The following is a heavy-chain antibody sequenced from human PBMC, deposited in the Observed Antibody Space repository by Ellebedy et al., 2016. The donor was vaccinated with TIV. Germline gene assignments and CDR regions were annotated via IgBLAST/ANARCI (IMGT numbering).Heavy chain of an antibody. D-gene: IGHD6-6*01. Sequence: PGGSLTLSCEASGFTFRSYGMHWVRQAPGKGLEWVSLICYDGSDKYYTDSVRGRFTVSRDNSKNTLYLEMNSLRAEDTAVYYCARGNQKYTTSSLDYWGQGTLVTVSS. CDR1: GFTFRSYG. CDR2: ICYDGSDK. CDR3: ARGNQKYTTSSLDY. V-gene: IGHV3-33*01. J-gene: IGHJ4*02.